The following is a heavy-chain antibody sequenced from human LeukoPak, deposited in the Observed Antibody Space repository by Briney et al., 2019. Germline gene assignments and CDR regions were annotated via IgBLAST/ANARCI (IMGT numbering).Heavy chain of an antibody. J-gene: IGHJ4*02. V-gene: IGHV3-15*01. CDR2: IKSKTFGDTT. Sequence: RGSPRLSCAASGFTFSNVWMSWVRQAPGKGLEWIGRIKSKTFGDTTDYAAPVKGRFTISRDDSKNTLFLQMNSLKIEDTAVYYCSRGNYPADDFDYWGQGTLVS. CDR1: GFTFSNVW. CDR3: SRGNYPADDFDY. D-gene: IGHD1-7*01.